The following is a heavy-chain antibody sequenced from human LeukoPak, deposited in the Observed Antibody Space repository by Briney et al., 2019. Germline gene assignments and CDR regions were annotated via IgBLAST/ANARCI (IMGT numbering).Heavy chain of an antibody. J-gene: IGHJ6*04. D-gene: IGHD4/OR15-4a*01. V-gene: IGHV3-48*01. Sequence: GGSLRLSCAASGFTFSSYAMSWVRQAPGKGLEWVSYISTGSNTIYYADSVKGRFTISRDNSKNTLYLQMNSLRAEDTAVYYCAKDQGALDVWGKGTTVTVSS. CDR1: GFTFSSYA. CDR3: AKDQGALDV. CDR2: ISTGSNTI.